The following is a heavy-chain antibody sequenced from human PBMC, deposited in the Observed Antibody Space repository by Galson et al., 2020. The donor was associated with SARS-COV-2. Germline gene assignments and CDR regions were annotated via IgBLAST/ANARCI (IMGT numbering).Heavy chain of an antibody. D-gene: IGHD4-17*01. Sequence: GESLKISCTASGFTFSSFGMHWVRQAPGQGLAWVAVMSYDGSNIFYAESVKGRFTISRDNSKNTLYLQMNTLRAEDTAMYYCARDRHYGDYWGGGEVLDYWGQGTLVTVSS. J-gene: IGHJ4*02. CDR3: ARDRHYGDYWGGGEVLDY. CDR2: MSYDGSNI. V-gene: IGHV3-30*03. CDR1: GFTFSSFG.